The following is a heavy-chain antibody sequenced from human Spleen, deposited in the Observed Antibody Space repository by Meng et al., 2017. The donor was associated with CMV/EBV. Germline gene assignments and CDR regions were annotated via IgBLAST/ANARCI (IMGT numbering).Heavy chain of an antibody. Sequence: SVKVSCKASGGTFSSYAISWVRQAPGQGLEWMGGIIPIFRTANYAQKFQGGVTITTDESTSTAHMELSSLRSEDTAVYYCATPQRAVAGTWGQGTLVTVSS. V-gene: IGHV1-69*05. J-gene: IGHJ4*02. CDR1: GGTFSSYA. CDR2: IIPIFRTA. D-gene: IGHD6-19*01. CDR3: ATPQRAVAGT.